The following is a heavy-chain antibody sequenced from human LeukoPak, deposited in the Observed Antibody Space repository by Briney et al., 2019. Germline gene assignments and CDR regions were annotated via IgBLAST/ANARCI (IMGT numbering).Heavy chain of an antibody. CDR3: ARQWGRGSGSYLGY. Sequence: GESLKISCKGSGYSFTSYWIARVRQMPGKGLEWMGVIYPGDSDTTYSPSFQGQVTISADKSISNAYLQWSSLRASDTATYYCARQWGRGSGSYLGYWGQGTLVTVSS. CDR2: IYPGDSDT. CDR1: GYSFTSYW. V-gene: IGHV5-51*01. D-gene: IGHD3-10*01. J-gene: IGHJ4*02.